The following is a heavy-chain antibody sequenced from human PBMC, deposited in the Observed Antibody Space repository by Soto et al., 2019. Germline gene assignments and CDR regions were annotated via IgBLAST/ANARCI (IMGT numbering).Heavy chain of an antibody. J-gene: IGHJ5*02. CDR1: GYTLTELS. CDR3: ATVLWKLASGYVLPNWFDP. D-gene: IGHD5-12*01. V-gene: IGHV1-24*01. Sequence: ASVKVSCKVSGYTLTELSMHWVRQAPGKGLEWMGGFDPEDGETIYAQKFQGRVTMTEDTSTDTAYMELSSLRSEDTAVYYCATVLWKLASGYVLPNWFDPWGQGTLVTVSS. CDR2: FDPEDGET.